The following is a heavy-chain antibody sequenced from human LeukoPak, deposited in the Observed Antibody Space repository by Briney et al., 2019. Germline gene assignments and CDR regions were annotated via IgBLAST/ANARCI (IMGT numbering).Heavy chain of an antibody. V-gene: IGHV1-18*01. J-gene: IGHJ4*02. Sequence: ASVKVSCKASGGTFSNSAISWVRQAPGQGLEWMGWISTYNGNTNYAQKLQGRVTMTTDTSTSTAYMELRSLRSDDTAVYYCARDDYDSSGYYYFDYWGQGTLVTVSS. CDR3: ARDDYDSSGYYYFDY. CDR1: GGTFSNSA. D-gene: IGHD3-22*01. CDR2: ISTYNGNT.